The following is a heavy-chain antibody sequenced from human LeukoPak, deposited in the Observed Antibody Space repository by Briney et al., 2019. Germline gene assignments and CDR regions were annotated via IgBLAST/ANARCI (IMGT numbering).Heavy chain of an antibody. J-gene: IGHJ4*02. Sequence: ASVKVSCKASGYTLTGYYLHWVRQAPGQGLEWMGWINPNSGGTTYSQKFQGRVTMTRDTSISTAYMELNRLRSDDTAVYYCARANRGYCSSPSCSIVYWGQGTLVTVSS. CDR3: ARANRGYCSSPSCSIVY. D-gene: IGHD2-2*01. CDR2: INPNSGGT. V-gene: IGHV1-2*02. CDR1: GYTLTGYY.